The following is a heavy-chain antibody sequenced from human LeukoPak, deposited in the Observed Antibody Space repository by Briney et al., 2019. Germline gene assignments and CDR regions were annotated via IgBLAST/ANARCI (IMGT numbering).Heavy chain of an antibody. CDR2: MNPNSGNT. J-gene: IGHJ4*02. Sequence: GASVKVSCKASGYTFTSYDINWVRQATGQGLEWMGWMNPNSGNTGYAQKFQGRVTMTRNTSISTAYMELSSLRSEDTAVYYCARGDKWLRTWRYWGQGTLVTVSS. V-gene: IGHV1-8*01. CDR1: GYTFTSYD. D-gene: IGHD5-12*01. CDR3: ARGDKWLRTWRY.